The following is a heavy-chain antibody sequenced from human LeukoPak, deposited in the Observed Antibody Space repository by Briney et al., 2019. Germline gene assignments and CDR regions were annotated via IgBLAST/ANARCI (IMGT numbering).Heavy chain of an antibody. D-gene: IGHD3-10*01. CDR3: ARDTGSGSSNDAFDI. CDR1: GFTFSDYY. Sequence: GGSLRLSCAASGFTFSDYYMAWIRQAPGKGLEWISYITSNSYSMYYADSVKGRFTISRDNAKNSLYLQMNSLRAEDTAVYYCARDTGSGSSNDAFDIWGQGTMVTVSS. J-gene: IGHJ3*02. V-gene: IGHV3-11*04. CDR2: ITSNSYSM.